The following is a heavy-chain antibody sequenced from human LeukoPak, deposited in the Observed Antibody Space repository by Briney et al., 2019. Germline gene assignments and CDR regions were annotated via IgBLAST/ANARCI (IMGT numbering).Heavy chain of an antibody. D-gene: IGHD3-3*01. Sequence: SETLSLTCTVSGGSISSYYWSWIRQPAGKGLEWIGRIYTSGSTNYNPSLKSRVTMSVDTSKNQFSLKLSSVTAADTAVYYCARVGYDFWSGYYSYFDYWGQGTLVTVSS. CDR2: IYTSGST. J-gene: IGHJ4*02. V-gene: IGHV4-4*07. CDR1: GGSISSYY. CDR3: ARVGYDFWSGYYSYFDY.